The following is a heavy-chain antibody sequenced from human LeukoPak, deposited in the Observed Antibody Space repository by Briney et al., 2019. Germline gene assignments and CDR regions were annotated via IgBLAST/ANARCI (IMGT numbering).Heavy chain of an antibody. CDR2: IYDSRST. V-gene: IGHV4-39*01. CDR3: ARGNGDSGYDSSYVPGINYYYYMDV. J-gene: IGHJ6*03. Sequence: PSETLSLTCTVSGGSISSTSYYWGWIRQPPGKGLEWIGNIYDSRSTYYNPSLKSRVTISVDTSKNQFSLKLSSVTAADTAVYYCARGNGDSGYDSSYVPGINYYYYMDVWGKGTTVTISS. D-gene: IGHD5-12*01. CDR1: GGSISSTSYY.